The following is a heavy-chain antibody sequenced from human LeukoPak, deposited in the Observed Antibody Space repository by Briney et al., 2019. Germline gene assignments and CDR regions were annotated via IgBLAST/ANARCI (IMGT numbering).Heavy chain of an antibody. Sequence: GASVKVSCKASGYTVTGYDMHWVGQAPGQGLEWMGWINPNSGGTKYAQKFQGRVTMTRDTSISTTLIEVSTLNSDDTAVYYCARLSSSWYFFDYWGQGTLVTVSS. CDR1: GYTVTGYD. V-gene: IGHV1-2*02. J-gene: IGHJ4*02. CDR2: INPNSGGT. D-gene: IGHD6-13*01. CDR3: ARLSSSWYFFDY.